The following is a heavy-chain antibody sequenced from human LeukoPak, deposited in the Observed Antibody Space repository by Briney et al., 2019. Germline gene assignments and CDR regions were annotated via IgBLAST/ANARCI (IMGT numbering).Heavy chain of an antibody. D-gene: IGHD7-27*01. CDR3: ARVSWGSSWFDP. Sequence: SETLSLTCTVSGGSISSGDYYWSWIRQPPGKGLEWIGYIYYSGSTYYNPSLKSRVTISVDTSKNQFSLKLSSVTAADTAVYYCARVSWGSSWFDPWGQGTLVTVSS. CDR1: GGSISSGDYY. V-gene: IGHV4-30-4*01. J-gene: IGHJ5*02. CDR2: IYYSGST.